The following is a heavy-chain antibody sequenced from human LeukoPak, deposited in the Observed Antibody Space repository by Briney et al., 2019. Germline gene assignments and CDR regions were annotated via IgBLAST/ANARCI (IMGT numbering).Heavy chain of an antibody. CDR3: ARVVDGYNYGAFDI. CDR1: GYTFTDYH. J-gene: IGHJ3*02. D-gene: IGHD5-24*01. Sequence: ASVKVSCKASGYTFTDYHIHWVRQAPGQGLEWMGWINPNSGGTKYARRFQGRVTMTRDASISTAYTELSSLRSDDTAVYYCARVVDGYNYGAFDIWGQGTVVTVSS. CDR2: INPNSGGT. V-gene: IGHV1-2*02.